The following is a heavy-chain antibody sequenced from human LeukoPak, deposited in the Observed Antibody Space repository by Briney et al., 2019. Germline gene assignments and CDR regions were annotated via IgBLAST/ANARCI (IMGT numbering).Heavy chain of an antibody. CDR2: INHSGST. CDR1: GGSFSGYY. Sequence: SETLSLTCAVYGGSFSGYYWSWIRQPPGKGLEWIGEINHSGSTNYNPSLKSRVTISVDTSKNQFSLKLSSVTAADTAVYYCARRRSITMVRGVIDYWGQGTLVTVSS. V-gene: IGHV4-34*01. CDR3: ARRRSITMVRGVIDY. J-gene: IGHJ4*02. D-gene: IGHD3-10*01.